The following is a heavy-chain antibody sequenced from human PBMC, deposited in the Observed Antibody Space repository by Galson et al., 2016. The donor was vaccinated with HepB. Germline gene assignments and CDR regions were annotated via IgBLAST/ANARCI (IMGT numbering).Heavy chain of an antibody. V-gene: IGHV3-74*01. Sequence: SLRLSCAASGFTFSRYWMHWVRQAPGKGLVWVSRINSDGSSTTYADSVKGRFTISRDNAKNTLYLQMNSLRAEDTALYYCVREDYGDDPIYYYYYGMDVWGQGTTVSVSS. CDR2: INSDGSST. D-gene: IGHD4-17*01. CDR1: GFTFSRYW. CDR3: VREDYGDDPIYYYYYGMDV. J-gene: IGHJ6*02.